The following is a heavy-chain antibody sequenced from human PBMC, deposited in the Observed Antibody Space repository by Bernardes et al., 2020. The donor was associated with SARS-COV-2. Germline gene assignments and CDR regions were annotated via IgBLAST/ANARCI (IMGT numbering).Heavy chain of an antibody. CDR1: GGSINTSSHY. D-gene: IGHD2-15*01. CDR3: AIVTPPLPT. J-gene: IGHJ5*02. CDR2: IYYSGST. Sequence: SETLSLTCTVSGGSINTSSHYWGWIRQSPGKGLEWIGSIYYSGSTHYNPSLRSRVSISVDTFKNQFSLKLNSVTAAHTAVYYCAIVTPPLPTWGQGTLVTVSS. V-gene: IGHV4-39*01.